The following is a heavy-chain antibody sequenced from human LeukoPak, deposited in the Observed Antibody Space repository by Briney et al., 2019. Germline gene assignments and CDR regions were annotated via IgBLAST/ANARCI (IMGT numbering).Heavy chain of an antibody. J-gene: IGHJ3*02. D-gene: IGHD3-22*01. CDR2: IYYSGST. CDR1: GGPISSSSYY. V-gene: IGHV4-39*02. CDR3: ARDRRLDYYDSSLPVSKLRDAFDI. Sequence: SETLSLTCTVSGGPISSSSYYWGWIRQPPGKGLEWIGYIYYSGSTYYNPSLKSRVTMSVDTSKNQFSLKLTSVTAADTAVYYCARDRRLDYYDSSLPVSKLRDAFDIWGQGTMVTVSS.